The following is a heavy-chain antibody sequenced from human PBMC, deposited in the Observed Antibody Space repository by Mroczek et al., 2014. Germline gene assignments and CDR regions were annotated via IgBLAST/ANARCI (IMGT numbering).Heavy chain of an antibody. CDR2: IYYSGST. V-gene: IGHV4-39*01. CDR3: ARPVGRWNDVWNAFDI. CDR1: GGSISSSSYY. Sequence: QVQLQQWGPGLVKPSETLSLTCTVSGGSISSSSYYWGWIRQPPGKGLEWIGSIYYSGSTYYNPSLKSRVTISVDTSKNQFSLKLSSVTAADTAVYYCARPVGRWNDVWNAFDIWGQGTMVTVSS. J-gene: IGHJ3*02. D-gene: IGHD1-1*01.